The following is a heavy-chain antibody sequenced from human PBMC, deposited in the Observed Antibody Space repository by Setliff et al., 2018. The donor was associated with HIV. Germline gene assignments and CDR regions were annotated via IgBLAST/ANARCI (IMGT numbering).Heavy chain of an antibody. CDR2: ISATGTTV. CDR1: GFMFSDHS. J-gene: IGHJ4*02. CDR3: VRDQLRVPERWDFDF. D-gene: IGHD1-26*01. V-gene: IGHV3-48*01. Sequence: PGGSLRLSCAASGFMFSDHSFHWVRQAPGEGLEWLSYISATGTTVSYADSVRGRFIISRDSVKSELYLQMKSLRVEDTALYYCVRDQLRVPERWDFDFWGQGTLVTVSS.